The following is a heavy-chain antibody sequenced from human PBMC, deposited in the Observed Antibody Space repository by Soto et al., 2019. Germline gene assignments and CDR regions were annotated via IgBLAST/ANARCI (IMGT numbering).Heavy chain of an antibody. J-gene: IGHJ5*02. CDR3: ARNADYVWFDP. V-gene: IGHV4-4*02. CDR1: SGSISSNNW. CDR2: IYQSGYT. Sequence: QVQLQVSGPGLVMPSETLSLTCAVSSGSISSNNWWHWVRQTLGKGLEWIGEIYQSGYTKYNPSLKSRVTISVDKSKNQFSLKLSSVTAADTAVYYCARNADYVWFDPWGQGTLVSVSS. D-gene: IGHD4-17*01.